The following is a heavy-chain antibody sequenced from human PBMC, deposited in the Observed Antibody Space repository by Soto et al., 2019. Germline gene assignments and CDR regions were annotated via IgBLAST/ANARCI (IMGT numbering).Heavy chain of an antibody. CDR2: IYSGGST. D-gene: IGHD4-17*01. Sequence: PGGSLRLSCAASGFTGISNYMSWVRQAPGKGLEWVSIIYSGGSTYYADSVKGRFTISRDNSKNTLYLQMNSLRAEDTAVYYCATRGLTTVTWYYWGHETLVTVSS. CDR3: ATRGLTTVTWYY. V-gene: IGHV3-66*01. J-gene: IGHJ4*01. CDR1: GFTGISNY.